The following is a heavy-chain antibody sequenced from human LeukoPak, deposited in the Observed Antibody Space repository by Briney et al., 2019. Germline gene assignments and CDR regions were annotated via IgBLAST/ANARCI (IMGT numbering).Heavy chain of an antibody. CDR3: ARVSFLIGWLQVYFDY. CDR2: IYYSGST. V-gene: IGHV4-31*03. J-gene: IGHJ4*02. Sequence: SETLSLTCTVSGGSISSGGYYWSWIRQHPGKGLEWIGYIYYSGSTYYNPSLKSRVTISVDTSKNQFSLKLSSVTAADTAVYYCARVSFLIGWLQVYFDYWGQGTLVTVSS. CDR1: GGSISSGGYY. D-gene: IGHD5-24*01.